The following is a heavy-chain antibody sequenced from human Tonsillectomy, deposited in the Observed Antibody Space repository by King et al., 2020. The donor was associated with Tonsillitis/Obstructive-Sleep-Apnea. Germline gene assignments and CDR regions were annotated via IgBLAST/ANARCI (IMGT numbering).Heavy chain of an antibody. V-gene: IGHV1-3*01. D-gene: IGHD5-24*01. Sequence: QLVQSGAEVKKPGASVKVSCKASGYTFTTYTMHWVRQAPGQRLKWMGWFNAGNGNTDYSQKFQARVTITRDTSASTAYMELSSLRSEDTAVYYCARDKDGYNYPDYWGQGTLVTVSS. CDR1: GYTFTTYT. CDR3: ARDKDGYNYPDY. J-gene: IGHJ4*02. CDR2: FNAGNGNT.